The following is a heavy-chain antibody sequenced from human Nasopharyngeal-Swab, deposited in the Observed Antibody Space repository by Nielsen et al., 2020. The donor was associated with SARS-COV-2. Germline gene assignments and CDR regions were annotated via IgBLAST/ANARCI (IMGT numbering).Heavy chain of an antibody. V-gene: IGHV1-2*06. Sequence: ASVKVSCKASGYTFTGYYMHWVRQAPGQGLEWMGRINPNSGGTNYAQKFQGRVTMTRDTSISTAYMELSRLRSDDTAVYYCAREPDSSGWYATSNWFDPWGQGTQVTVSS. CDR3: AREPDSSGWYATSNWFDP. J-gene: IGHJ5*02. D-gene: IGHD6-19*01. CDR2: INPNSGGT. CDR1: GYTFTGYY.